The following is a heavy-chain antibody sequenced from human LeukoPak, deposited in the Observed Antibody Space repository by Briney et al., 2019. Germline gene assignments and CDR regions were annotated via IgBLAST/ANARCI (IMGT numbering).Heavy chain of an antibody. D-gene: IGHD2-2*01. CDR2: IYTSGST. V-gene: IGHV4-61*02. Sequence: NPSETLSLTCTVSGGSISSGSYYWSWIRQPAGKGLEWIGRIYTSGSTNYNPSLKSRVTISVDTSKNQFSLKLSSVTAADTAVYYCARADCSSTSCYDDYWGQGTLVIVSS. CDR1: GGSISSGSYY. CDR3: ARADCSSTSCYDDY. J-gene: IGHJ4*02.